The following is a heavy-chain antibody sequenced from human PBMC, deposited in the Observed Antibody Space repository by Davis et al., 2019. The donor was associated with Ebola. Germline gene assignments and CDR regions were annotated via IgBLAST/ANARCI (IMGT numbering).Heavy chain of an antibody. V-gene: IGHV1-18*01. Sequence: SVPVPRLPSLYPLTSYGISWVRQAPREELEWLGWISAYNGNTNYAQKLHGRVTMTTVTSTSTAYMELRSLRSDDTAVYYCARDGAISNYFDYWGQGTLVTVSS. D-gene: IGHD3-3*01. CDR3: ARDGAISNYFDY. J-gene: IGHJ4*02. CDR1: LYPLTSYG. CDR2: ISAYNGNT.